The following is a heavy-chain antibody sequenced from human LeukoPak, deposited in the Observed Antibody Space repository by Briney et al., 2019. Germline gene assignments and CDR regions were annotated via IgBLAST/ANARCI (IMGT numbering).Heavy chain of an antibody. V-gene: IGHV3-23*01. CDR2: ISGSGGNT. Sequence: GGSLRLSCAASGFTFSSYAMSWVRQAPGKGLEWVSAISGSGGNTYYADSVKGRFTIPRDNSKNALYLQMNSLGAEDTAVYYCAKRIYDFWSGYYRRAENHFDYWGQGTLVTVSS. D-gene: IGHD3-3*01. CDR3: AKRIYDFWSGYYRRAENHFDY. CDR1: GFTFSSYA. J-gene: IGHJ4*02.